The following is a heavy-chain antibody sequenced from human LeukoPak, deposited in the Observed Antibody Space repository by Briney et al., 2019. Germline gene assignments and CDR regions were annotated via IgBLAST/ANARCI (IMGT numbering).Heavy chain of an antibody. J-gene: IGHJ6*02. Sequence: PGGSLRLSCAASGFSFSNYWMSWVRQAPGKGLEWVANIKEDGSDIYYENSVKGRFTISRDNAKNSLSLQMSSLRGEDTAVYYCASEKWVRGRYYGMDVWGQGTMVTVSS. CDR3: ASEKWVRGRYYGMDV. CDR2: IKEDGSDI. V-gene: IGHV3-7*01. D-gene: IGHD1-26*01. CDR1: GFSFSNYW.